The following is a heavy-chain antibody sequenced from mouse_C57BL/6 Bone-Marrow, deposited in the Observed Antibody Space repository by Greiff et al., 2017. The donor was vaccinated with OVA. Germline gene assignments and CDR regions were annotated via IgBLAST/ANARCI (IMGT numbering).Heavy chain of an antibody. Sequence: QVQLQQPGAELVKPGASVKLSCKASGYTFTSYWMHWVKQRPGQGLEWIGMIHPNSGSTNYNEKFKSKATLTVDKSSSTAYMQLSSLTSEDSAVYYCAVYDYRFAYWGQGTLVTVSA. V-gene: IGHV1-64*01. CDR2: IHPNSGST. J-gene: IGHJ3*01. CDR1: GYTFTSYW. D-gene: IGHD2-4*01. CDR3: AVYDYRFAY.